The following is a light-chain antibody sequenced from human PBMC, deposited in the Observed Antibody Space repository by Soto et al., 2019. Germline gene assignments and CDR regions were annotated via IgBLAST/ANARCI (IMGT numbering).Light chain of an antibody. V-gene: IGLV2-14*01. CDR1: SSDVGGYNY. J-gene: IGLJ1*01. CDR3: SSYTSSSTLSV. Sequence: QSALTQPASVSGSPGQSITISCTGTSSDVGGYNYVSWYQQHPGKAPKLMIYEVSNRPSGVSNRFSGSKSGNTASLTISGLQAEDEAEYYCSSYTSSSTLSVFGTGTQVPV. CDR2: EVS.